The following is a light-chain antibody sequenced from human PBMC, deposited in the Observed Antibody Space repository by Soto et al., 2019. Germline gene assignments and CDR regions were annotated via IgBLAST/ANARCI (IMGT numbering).Light chain of an antibody. Sequence: QSALTQPASVSGSPGQSITISCTGTSSDVGGYNYVSWYQQYSGKAPKLMIYEVTNRPSGVSNRFSGSKSGNTASLTISGLQPEDGADYYCSSYTSSSYVVFGGGTKLTVL. CDR1: SSDVGGYNY. V-gene: IGLV2-14*01. J-gene: IGLJ2*01. CDR2: EVT. CDR3: SSYTSSSYVV.